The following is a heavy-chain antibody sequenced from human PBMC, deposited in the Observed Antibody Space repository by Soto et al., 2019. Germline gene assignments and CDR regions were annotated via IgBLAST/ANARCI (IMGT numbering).Heavy chain of an antibody. J-gene: IGHJ3*02. D-gene: IGHD6-6*01. CDR1: GGSISSSSYY. Sequence: PSETLSLTWTVAGGSISSSSYYWGWIRQPPGKGLEWIGSIYYSGSTYYNPSLKSRVTISVDTSKNQFSLKLSSVTAADTAVYYCARLVGIAARPKAFDIWGQGTMVTVSS. CDR2: IYYSGST. V-gene: IGHV4-39*01. CDR3: ARLVGIAARPKAFDI.